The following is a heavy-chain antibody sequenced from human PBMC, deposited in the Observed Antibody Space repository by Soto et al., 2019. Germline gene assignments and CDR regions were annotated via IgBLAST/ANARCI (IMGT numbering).Heavy chain of an antibody. J-gene: IGHJ6*01. Sequence: CKGSGYSFTSYWIGWVRQMPGKGLEWMGIIYPGDSDTRYSPSFQGQVTISADKSISTAYLQWSSLKASDTAMYYCARRPPHNAYYYGMDVWGQGTTVTVSS. V-gene: IGHV5-51*01. D-gene: IGHD2-21*01. CDR2: IYPGDSDT. CDR3: ARRPPHNAYYYGMDV. CDR1: GYSFTSYW.